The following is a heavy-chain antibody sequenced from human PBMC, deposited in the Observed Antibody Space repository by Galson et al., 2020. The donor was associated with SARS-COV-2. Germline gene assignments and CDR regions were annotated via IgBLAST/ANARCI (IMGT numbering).Heavy chain of an antibody. CDR3: ASHDSGPQY. CDR1: GFTFSSYA. D-gene: IGHD5-12*01. J-gene: IGHJ4*02. CDR2: ISYDGSNK. Sequence: GESLKISCAASGFTFSSYAMHWVRQAPGKGLEWVAVISYDGSNKYYADSVKGRFTISRDNSKNTLYLQMNSLRAEDTAVYYCASHDSGPQYWGQGTLVTVSS. V-gene: IGHV3-30-3*01.